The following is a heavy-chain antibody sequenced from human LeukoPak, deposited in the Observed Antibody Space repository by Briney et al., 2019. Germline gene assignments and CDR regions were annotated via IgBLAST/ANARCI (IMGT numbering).Heavy chain of an antibody. CDR2: INPNSGGT. CDR3: ARGGGYDGSGYYYYYMDV. Sequence: GASVTVSCKASVYSCTIYYMHWVRQAPRQGLGWMGCINPNSGGTNYAQKIQGRVTMTRDTSISTAYMELSRLRSDDTAVYYCARGGGYDGSGYYYYYMDVWGKGTTVTISS. D-gene: IGHD5-12*01. CDR1: VYSCTIYY. J-gene: IGHJ6*03. V-gene: IGHV1-2*02.